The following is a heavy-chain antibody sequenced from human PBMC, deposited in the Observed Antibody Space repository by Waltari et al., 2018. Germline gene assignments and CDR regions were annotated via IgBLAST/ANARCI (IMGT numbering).Heavy chain of an antibody. CDR3: AREDYYGSGSYSRRYYYYYMDV. D-gene: IGHD3-10*01. CDR2: IYYSGST. Sequence: QVQLQESGPGLVKPSETLSLTCTVSGGSISSYYWSWIRQPPGKGLEWIGYIYYSGSTNYNPAPKSRVTIAVDTSKNQFSLKLSAVTAADTAVYYCAREDYYGSGSYSRRYYYYYMDVWGKGTTVTVSS. V-gene: IGHV4-59*01. CDR1: GGSISSYY. J-gene: IGHJ6*03.